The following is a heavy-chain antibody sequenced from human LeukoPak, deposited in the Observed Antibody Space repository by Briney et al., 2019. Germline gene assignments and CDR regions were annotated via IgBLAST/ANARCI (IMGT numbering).Heavy chain of an antibody. J-gene: IGHJ4*02. Sequence: GRSLRLSCAASGFTFSSYGMHWVRQAPGKGLEWVAVISYDGSNKYYADSVKGRFTISRDNSKNTLYLQMNSLRAEDTAVYYCAKDRAAAGTTTIVYWGQGTLVTVSS. CDR3: AKDRAAAGTTTIVY. V-gene: IGHV3-30*18. D-gene: IGHD6-13*01. CDR1: GFTFSSYG. CDR2: ISYDGSNK.